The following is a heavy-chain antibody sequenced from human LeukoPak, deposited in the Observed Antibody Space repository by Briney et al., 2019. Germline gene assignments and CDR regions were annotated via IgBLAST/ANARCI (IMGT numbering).Heavy chain of an antibody. V-gene: IGHV1-18*01. CDR3: ARVKLVHGWFDP. J-gene: IGHJ5*02. CDR2: ISAYNGNT. D-gene: IGHD1/OR15-1a*01. CDR1: GYTFTSYG. Sequence: ASVKVSCKASGYTFTSYGISWVRQAPGQGLEWMGWISAYNGNTNYAQKPQGRVTMTTDTSTSTAYMELRSLRSDDTAVYYCARVKLVHGWFDPWGQGTLVTVSS.